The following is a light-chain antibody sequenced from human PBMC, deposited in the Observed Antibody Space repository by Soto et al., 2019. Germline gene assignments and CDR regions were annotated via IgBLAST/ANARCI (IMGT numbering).Light chain of an antibody. Sequence: QSVLTQPPSASGSPGQSVTISCTGTSSEVGGYNYVSWYQHHPGKAPKLIIYEVYKRPSGVPDRFSGSKSGNTAALTVSGLHVEDEADYYCSSYVGTNSYVFGTGTKLTVL. V-gene: IGLV2-8*01. CDR3: SSYVGTNSYV. CDR2: EVY. CDR1: SSEVGGYNY. J-gene: IGLJ1*01.